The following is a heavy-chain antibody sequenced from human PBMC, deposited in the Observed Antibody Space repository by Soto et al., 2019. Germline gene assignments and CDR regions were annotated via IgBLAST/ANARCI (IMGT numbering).Heavy chain of an antibody. Sequence: EVQLVESGGGLVKPGGSLRLSCAASGFTFSNAWMNWVRQAPGKGLEWVGRIKSKTDGGTTDYAAPVKGRFTISRDNSKNTLYLQMNSLRADDTAVYYCAKDVALSTRGVFDSWGQGTLVTVSS. V-gene: IGHV3-15*07. J-gene: IGHJ4*02. CDR3: AKDVALSTRGVFDS. CDR1: GFTFSNAW. CDR2: IKSKTDGGTT. D-gene: IGHD2-2*01.